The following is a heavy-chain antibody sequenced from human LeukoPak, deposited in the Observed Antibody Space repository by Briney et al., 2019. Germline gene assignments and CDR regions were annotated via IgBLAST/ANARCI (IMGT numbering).Heavy chain of an antibody. CDR1: GYSISSGYY. CDR3: AGDKETTGNGRPNWFDP. J-gene: IGHJ5*02. V-gene: IGHV4-38-2*01. D-gene: IGHD1-1*01. Sequence: SETLSLTCAVSGYSISSGYYWGWIRQPPGKGLQWIGSIFQRGYSYYNPSLKSRVTISVDTSRNQFSLKLSSVTATDTAVYYCAGDKETTGNGRPNWFDPWGQGTLITVSS. CDR2: IFQRGYS.